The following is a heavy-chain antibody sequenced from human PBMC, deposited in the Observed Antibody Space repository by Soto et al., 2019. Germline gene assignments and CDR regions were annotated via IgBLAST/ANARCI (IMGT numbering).Heavy chain of an antibody. CDR3: AHRANGGMNGLGP. V-gene: IGHV2-5*01. J-gene: IGHJ6*02. CDR1: GFSLNSGGGG. D-gene: IGHD3-16*01. CDR2: IYWNDDK. Sequence: QITLKESGPTQVKPTQTLTLTCTLSGFSLNSGGGGVVWIRQAPEKALKWPALIYWNDDKRYSPSLRSRLTITKDTSRNHIVLTMTNVDPGDTGTDYCAHRANGGMNGLGPWGQGTTCTFSS.